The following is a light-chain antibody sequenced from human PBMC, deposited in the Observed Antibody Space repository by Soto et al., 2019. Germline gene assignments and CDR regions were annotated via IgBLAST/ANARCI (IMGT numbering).Light chain of an antibody. CDR1: QNIVNY. Sequence: DIQMTQSPSSLSASVGDRVTITCRASQNIVNYLNWYQRKPGKAPKLLIYAASSLQRGVPARFSGSGSGTDFTLTISTLQPEDFATFYGQQSYSVPLTFGGGTKVEI. J-gene: IGKJ4*01. CDR2: AAS. CDR3: QQSYSVPLT. V-gene: IGKV1-39*01.